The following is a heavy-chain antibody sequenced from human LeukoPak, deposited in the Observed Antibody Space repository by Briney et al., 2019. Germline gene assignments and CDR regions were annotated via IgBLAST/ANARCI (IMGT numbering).Heavy chain of an antibody. V-gene: IGHV3-30*02. J-gene: IGHJ6*03. CDR2: IRYDGSNK. Sequence: PGGSLRLSCAASGFTFSSYGMHWVRQAPGKGLEWVAFIRYDGSNKYYADSVKGRFTISRDNSKNTLYLQMNSLRAEDTAVYYCAKVGTGFYYYYMDVWGKGTTVTVSS. D-gene: IGHD2-2*01. CDR1: GFTFSSYG. CDR3: AKVGTGFYYYYMDV.